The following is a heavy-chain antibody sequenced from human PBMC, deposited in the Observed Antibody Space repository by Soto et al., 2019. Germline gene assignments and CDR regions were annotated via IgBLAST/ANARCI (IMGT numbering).Heavy chain of an antibody. CDR2: ISGSGGST. D-gene: IGHD3-10*01. J-gene: IGHJ4*02. CDR1: GFAFSSYA. Sequence: GGSLRLSCAASGFAFSSYAMSWVRQDPGKGLEWVSAISGSGGSTYYADSVKGRFTISRDNSKNTLYLQMNSLRAEDTAVYYCAKDGSSRLAPYYFDYWGQGTLVTVSS. CDR3: AKDGSSRLAPYYFDY. V-gene: IGHV3-23*01.